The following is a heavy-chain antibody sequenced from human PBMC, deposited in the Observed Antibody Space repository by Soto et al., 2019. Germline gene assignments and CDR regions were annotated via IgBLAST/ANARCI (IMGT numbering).Heavy chain of an antibody. Sequence: SETLSLTWTGSGGSLSTYRWTWIRHSPGKGSEWIGYVYHSGTTNYNPSLESRVTMSLDTSKNQFSLKLSSVTAADTAVYYCAIYSYDCGRGDQYSFRGQRSSVTVSS. D-gene: IGHD3-3*01. CDR3: AIYSYDCGRGDQYSF. J-gene: IGHJ1*01. CDR1: GGSLSTYR. CDR2: VYHSGTT. V-gene: IGHV4-59*08.